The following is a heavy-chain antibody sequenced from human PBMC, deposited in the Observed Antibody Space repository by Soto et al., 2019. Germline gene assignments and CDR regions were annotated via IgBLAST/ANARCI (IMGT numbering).Heavy chain of an antibody. V-gene: IGHV1-46*01. D-gene: IGHD2-21*02. CDR2: INPSSGAT. CDR3: ANYSGGDCRHFDA. Sequence: QVQLVQSGAEVTKPGSSVKLSCKASGYNFIAYYIYWVRQAPGQGPEWLGMINPSSGATNYAQKFQGRVTVTRDMSTRTAYWELSSLRSEDAAVYYCANYSGGDCRHFDAWRQGTLVTVSS. J-gene: IGHJ4*02. CDR1: GYNFIAYY.